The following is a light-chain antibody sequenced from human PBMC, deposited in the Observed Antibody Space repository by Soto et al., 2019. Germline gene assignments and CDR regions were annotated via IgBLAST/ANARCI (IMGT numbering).Light chain of an antibody. J-gene: IGKJ4*01. CDR2: VAS. CDR3: QQLNIYPLT. CDR1: QDISSY. Sequence: DIPLTQSPSFLSASVGDKVTITCRASQDISSYLAWYQQKPGKAPKLLIYVASTLQSGVPSRFSGSGSGTEFTLTISSLQPEDFATYYCQQLNIYPLTFGGGTRVEIK. V-gene: IGKV1-9*01.